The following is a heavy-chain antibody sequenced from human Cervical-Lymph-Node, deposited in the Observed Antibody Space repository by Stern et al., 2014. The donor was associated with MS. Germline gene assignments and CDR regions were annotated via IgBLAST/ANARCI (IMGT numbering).Heavy chain of an antibody. V-gene: IGHV3-30*01. J-gene: IGHJ4*02. D-gene: IGHD5-12*01. CDR2: ISYDGSDK. CDR3: ARGGAVATSDYYFDY. Sequence: QVQLVQSGGGVVQPGRSLRLSCAASGFTFSYHAMHWVRQAPGKGLEWVAVISYDGSDKNDADSVKGRFTISRDNSRNTLYLQMNSRRVDDTAVYYCARGGAVATSDYYFDYWGQGILVTVSS. CDR1: GFTFSYHA.